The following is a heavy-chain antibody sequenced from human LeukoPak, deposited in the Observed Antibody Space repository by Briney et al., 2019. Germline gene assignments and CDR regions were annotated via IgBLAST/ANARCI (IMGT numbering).Heavy chain of an antibody. D-gene: IGHD2-15*01. CDR3: ARFGYVAAVDV. CDR2: INPAGSET. Sequence: GGSLRLSCAASGFSFSAYWMTWVRQAPGTGLEWVANINPAGSETYFVDPVKGRFSISRDNAKNLVYLQMNSLRAEDTAVYHCARFGYVAAVDVWGQGTPVTVSS. V-gene: IGHV3-7*01. J-gene: IGHJ4*02. CDR1: GFSFSAYW.